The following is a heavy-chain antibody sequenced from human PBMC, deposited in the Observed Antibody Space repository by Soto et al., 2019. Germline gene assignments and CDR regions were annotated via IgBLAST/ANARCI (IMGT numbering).Heavy chain of an antibody. D-gene: IGHD4-17*01. CDR3: ARDSGYGDPFDF. V-gene: IGHV4-59*01. CDR2: IFYSGNT. CDR1: GGSISSYY. Sequence: SETLSLTCTVSGGSISSYYWSWIRQPPGKGLEWIGYIFYSGNTNYNPSLRSRVTISVDTSKNQFSLKLSSVTAADTAVYYCARDSGYGDPFDFWGQGTLVTVSS. J-gene: IGHJ4*02.